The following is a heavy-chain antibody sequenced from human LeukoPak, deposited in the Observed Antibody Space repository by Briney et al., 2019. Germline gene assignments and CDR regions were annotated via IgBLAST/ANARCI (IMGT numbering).Heavy chain of an antibody. CDR3: AREYSSGYYYYYYYMDV. CDR2: IYTSGST. V-gene: IGHV4-61*02. CDR1: GGSISSGSYY. D-gene: IGHD3-22*01. Sequence: SETLSLTCTVSGGSISSGSYYWSWIRQPAGKGLEWIGRIYTSGSTNYNPSLKSRVTISVDTSKNQFSLKLSSVTAADTAVYYCAREYSSGYYYYYYYMDVWGKGTTVTISS. J-gene: IGHJ6*03.